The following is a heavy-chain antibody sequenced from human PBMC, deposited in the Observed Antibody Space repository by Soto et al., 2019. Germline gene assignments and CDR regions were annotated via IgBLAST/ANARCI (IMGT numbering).Heavy chain of an antibody. CDR3: AKDTYYHDSSGYYTFDY. V-gene: IGHV3-30*18. Sequence: QVQLVESGGGVVQPGRSLIVSCAASGHTFSSYGMHWVRQAPGKGLEWVAAISYDGRNKNYADSVEGRFTISRDNSKNPLYLQMNSLRAEDTAVYYCAKDTYYHDSSGYYTFDYWGQGTLVTVSS. J-gene: IGHJ4*02. D-gene: IGHD3-22*01. CDR1: GHTFSSYG. CDR2: ISYDGRNK.